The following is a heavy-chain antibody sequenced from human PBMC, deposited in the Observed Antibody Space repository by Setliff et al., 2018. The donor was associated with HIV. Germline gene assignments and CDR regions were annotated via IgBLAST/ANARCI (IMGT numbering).Heavy chain of an antibody. CDR3: AREMGSTHQAFDI. J-gene: IGHJ4*02. V-gene: IGHV3-23*01. CDR2: ISGRDGRT. CDR1: GGPFSGFY. Sequence: PSETLSLTCAVYGGPFSGFYYSWVRQAPGKGLEWVSTISGRDGRTYYADSAKGRFTISRDSSKNTLYLQMNSLRAEDTAVYYCAREMGSTHQAFDIWGQGILVTVSS. D-gene: IGHD2-15*01.